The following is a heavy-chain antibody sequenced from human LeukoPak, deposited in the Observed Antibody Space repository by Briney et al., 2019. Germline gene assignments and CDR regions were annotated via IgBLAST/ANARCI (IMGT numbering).Heavy chain of an antibody. CDR3: AKMGDVVVPAAIRAEYFQH. CDR2: ISGSGGST. J-gene: IGHJ1*01. Sequence: GGSLRLSCAASGFTFSSYAMSWVRQAPGKGLEWVSAISGSGGSTYYADSVKGRFTISRDNSKNTLYLQMNSLRAEDTAVYYCAKMGDVVVPAAIRAEYFQHWGQGTLVTVSS. V-gene: IGHV3-23*01. CDR1: GFTFSSYA. D-gene: IGHD2-2*02.